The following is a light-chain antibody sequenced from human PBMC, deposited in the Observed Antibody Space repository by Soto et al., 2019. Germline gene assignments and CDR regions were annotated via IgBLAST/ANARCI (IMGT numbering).Light chain of an antibody. CDR2: SAS. J-gene: IGKJ1*01. CDR1: QSISTE. V-gene: IGKV3-15*01. CDR3: QQYHNSPRT. Sequence: EIAMTQSPATLSVSPGERATLSCRASQSISTELAWYQQIPGQPPRLLIYSASTRATGVPARFSGSGSGTDFTLTVSRLEPEDFAVYYCQQYHNSPRTFGQGTKVEIK.